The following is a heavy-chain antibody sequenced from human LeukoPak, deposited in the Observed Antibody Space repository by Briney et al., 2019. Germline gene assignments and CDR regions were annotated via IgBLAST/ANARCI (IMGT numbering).Heavy chain of an antibody. J-gene: IGHJ3*02. CDR3: ARRRVGATPWDAFDI. CDR2: IYPGDSDT. D-gene: IGHD1-26*01. V-gene: IGHV5-51*01. CDR1: GYTFTNYW. Sequence: GESLKISCEGSGYTFTNYWIGWVRQMTGKGLEWMGVIYPGDSDTRYSPSFQGQVTISADKSISTAYLQWSSLEASDTPMYYCARRRVGATPWDAFDIWGQGTMVTVSS.